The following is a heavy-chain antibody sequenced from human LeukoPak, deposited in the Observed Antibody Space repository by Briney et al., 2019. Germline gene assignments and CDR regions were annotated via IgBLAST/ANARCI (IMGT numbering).Heavy chain of an antibody. J-gene: IGHJ4*02. D-gene: IGHD1-26*01. CDR3: ASGRGSYSPDY. CDR2: LSSSGNA. Sequence: GGSLRLSCAASGFSFSDHEMNWVRQAPGKGLEWVSYLSSSGNAYYADSVKGRFTISRDNAKNSLYVQMTSRRADDTAVYYCASGRGSYSPDYWGQGTLVTVSS. V-gene: IGHV3-48*03. CDR1: GFSFSDHE.